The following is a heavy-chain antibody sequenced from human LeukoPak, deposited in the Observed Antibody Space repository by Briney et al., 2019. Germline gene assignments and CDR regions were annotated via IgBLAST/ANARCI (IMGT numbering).Heavy chain of an antibody. J-gene: IGHJ4*02. D-gene: IGHD2-15*01. CDR2: MNPNSGNT. CDR3: ARGIYSSHIFDY. V-gene: IGHV1-8*03. Sequence: ASVKVSCKASGYTFTSYDINWVRQATGRGLEWMGWMNPNSGNTGYAQKFQGRVTITRNTSISTAYMELSSLRSEDTAMYYCARGIYSSHIFDYWGQGTLVTVSS. CDR1: GYTFTSYD.